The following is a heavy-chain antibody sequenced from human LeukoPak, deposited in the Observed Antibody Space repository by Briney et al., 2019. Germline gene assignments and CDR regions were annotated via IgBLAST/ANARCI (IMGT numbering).Heavy chain of an antibody. V-gene: IGHV4-4*02. CDR3: AREGGPYRPLDY. J-gene: IGHJ4*02. Sequence: SETLSLTCGVSGGSITITNYWTWVRQPPGKGLEWIGEVNLQGSTNYNPSLMGRVAISVDTSENHISLQLTSVTAADTAVYYCAREGGPYRPLDYSGQGTLVTVSP. CDR2: VNLQGST. CDR1: GGSITITNY.